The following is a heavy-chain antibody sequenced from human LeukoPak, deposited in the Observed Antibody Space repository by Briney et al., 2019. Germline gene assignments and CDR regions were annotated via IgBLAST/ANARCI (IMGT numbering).Heavy chain of an antibody. CDR3: ASERTGKVARY. V-gene: IGHV3-23*01. D-gene: IGHD5-12*01. CDR1: GFTFSGSA. J-gene: IGHJ4*02. CDR2: ISYSGANS. Sequence: GGSLRLSCAASGFTFSGSAMSWVRQAPGEGLEWVSLISYSGANSYYTDSVRGRFTISRDNSKDTLFLQMNSLRAEDTAVYYCASERTGKVARYWGQGTLVTVSS.